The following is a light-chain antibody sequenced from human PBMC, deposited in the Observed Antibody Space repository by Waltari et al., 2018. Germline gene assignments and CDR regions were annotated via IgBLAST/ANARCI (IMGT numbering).Light chain of an antibody. CDR2: DVS. CDR3: SSYTSSSTWV. Sequence: QSALTQPASVSGSPGQSITISCTGTSSADGGHTYCSWYQQHPGKAPKLMIYDVSNRPSGVSNRFSGSKSGNTASLTISGLQAEDEADYYCSSYTSSSTWVFGGGTKLTVL. CDR1: SSADGGHTY. J-gene: IGLJ3*02. V-gene: IGLV2-14*03.